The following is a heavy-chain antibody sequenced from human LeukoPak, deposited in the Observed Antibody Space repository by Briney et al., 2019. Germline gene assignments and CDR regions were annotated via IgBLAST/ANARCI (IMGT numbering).Heavy chain of an antibody. V-gene: IGHV1-58*02. Sequence: SVKVSCKASGYTFTGYYMHWVRQAPGQGLEWMGWIVVGSGNTNYAQKFQERVTITRDMSTSTAYMELSSLRSEDTAVYYCAAPSYSSGEYYFDYWGQGTLVTVSS. J-gene: IGHJ4*02. CDR3: AAPSYSSGEYYFDY. CDR1: GYTFTGYY. CDR2: IVVGSGNT. D-gene: IGHD6-19*01.